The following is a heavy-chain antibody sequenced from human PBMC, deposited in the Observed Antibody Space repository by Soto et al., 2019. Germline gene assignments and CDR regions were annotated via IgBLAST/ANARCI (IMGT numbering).Heavy chain of an antibody. J-gene: IGHJ6*02. CDR3: ASVGYCSSTSSYYYYYGMDF. D-gene: IGHD2-2*03. Sequence: GVPAKLSCEDSGGTISSYAICWVRQAPGQVLEWMAIINPSGGSTSYAQKFQGRVTMTRDTSTSTVYMELSSLRSEDTAVYYCASVGYCSSTSSYYYYYGMDFWGQGTTVTGSS. CDR1: GGTISSYA. V-gene: IGHV1-46*01. CDR2: INPSGGST.